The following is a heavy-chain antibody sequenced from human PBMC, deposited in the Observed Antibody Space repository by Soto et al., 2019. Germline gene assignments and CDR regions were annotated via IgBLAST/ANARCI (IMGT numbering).Heavy chain of an antibody. CDR2: IYYSGST. V-gene: IGHV4-59*08. J-gene: IGHJ4*02. Sequence: PSETLSLTCTVSGGSISSYYWSWIRQPPGKGLEWVGYIYYSGSTNYNPSLKSRVTISVDTSKNQFSLKLSSVTAADTAIYYCAKQPRAAPYPYFAYWGQGTLVPVSS. CDR1: GGSISSYY. D-gene: IGHD6-6*01. CDR3: AKQPRAAPYPYFAY.